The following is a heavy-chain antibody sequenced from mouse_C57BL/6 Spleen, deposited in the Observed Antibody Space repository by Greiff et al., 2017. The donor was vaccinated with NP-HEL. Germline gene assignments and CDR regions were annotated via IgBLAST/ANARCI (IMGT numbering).Heavy chain of an antibody. CDR2: ISSGGSYT. J-gene: IGHJ2*01. CDR3: ARHYYGSSYYFDY. D-gene: IGHD1-1*01. CDR1: GFTFSSYG. Sequence: EVHPVESGGDLVKPGGSLKLSCAASGFTFSSYGMSWVRQTPDKRLEWVATISSGGSYTYYPDSVKGRFTISRDNAKNTLYLQMSSLKSEDTAMYYCARHYYGSSYYFDYWGQGTTLTVSS. V-gene: IGHV5-6*01.